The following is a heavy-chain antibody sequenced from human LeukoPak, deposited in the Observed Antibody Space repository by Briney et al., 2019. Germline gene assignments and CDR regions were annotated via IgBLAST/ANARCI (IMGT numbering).Heavy chain of an antibody. V-gene: IGHV3-21*01. D-gene: IGHD4-23*01. Sequence: GGSLRLSCAASGFPFSSYRMNWVRRAPGKGLGWVSSISSSSLYIYYAASVKGRFTISRDNAKNSLYLQLNSLRAEDTAVYYCATDDYGGLDYWGQGTLVTVSS. CDR2: ISSSSLYI. CDR3: ATDDYGGLDY. J-gene: IGHJ4*02. CDR1: GFPFSSYR.